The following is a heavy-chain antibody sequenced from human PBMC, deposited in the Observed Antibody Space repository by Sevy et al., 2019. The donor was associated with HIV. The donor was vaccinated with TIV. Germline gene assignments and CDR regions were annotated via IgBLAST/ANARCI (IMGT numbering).Heavy chain of an antibody. Sequence: GGSLRLSCTTSGFTFSIYAMSWVRQAPGKGLEWVSAISGSGSGTYYADSVKGRFTISRDNSKNTLYLQMNSLRAEDTAVFYCAKEGGSHYDTSGSFDDWGQGTRVTVSS. CDR2: ISGSGSGT. V-gene: IGHV3-23*01. CDR1: GFTFSIYA. CDR3: AKEGGSHYDTSGSFDD. J-gene: IGHJ4*02. D-gene: IGHD3-22*01.